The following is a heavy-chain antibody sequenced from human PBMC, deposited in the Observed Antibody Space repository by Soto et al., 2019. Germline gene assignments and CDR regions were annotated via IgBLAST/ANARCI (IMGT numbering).Heavy chain of an antibody. CDR2: IWYDGSNK. V-gene: IGHV3-33*01. Sequence: PGGSLRLSCAASGFTFSSYGMHWVRQAPGKGLEWVAVIWYDGSNKYYADSVKGRFTISRDNSKNTLYLQMNSLRAEDTAVYYCARDLDTYGSGRPDYWGQGTLVTVSS. CDR3: ARDLDTYGSGRPDY. CDR1: GFTFSSYG. D-gene: IGHD3-10*01. J-gene: IGHJ4*02.